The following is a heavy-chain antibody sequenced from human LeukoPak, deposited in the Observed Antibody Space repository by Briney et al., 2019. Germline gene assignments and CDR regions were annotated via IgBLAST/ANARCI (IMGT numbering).Heavy chain of an antibody. CDR1: GFTFSGSA. CDR3: TRRGSNAGVQLESGYYYYYGMDV. V-gene: IGHV3-73*01. J-gene: IGHJ6*02. CDR2: IRSKANGYAT. Sequence: GGSLKLSCAASGFTFSGSAMHWVRQASGKGLEWVGRIRSKANGYATAYAASVKGRFTISRDDSKNTAYLQMNSLKTEDTAVYYCTRRGSNAGVQLESGYYYYYGMDVWGQGTTVTVSS. D-gene: IGHD1-1*01.